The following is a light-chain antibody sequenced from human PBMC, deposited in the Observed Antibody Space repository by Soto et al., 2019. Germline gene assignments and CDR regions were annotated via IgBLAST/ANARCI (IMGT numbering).Light chain of an antibody. CDR1: QNINNY. V-gene: IGKV1-39*01. J-gene: IGKJ1*01. CDR2: DAS. CDR3: QQGFSAPPWT. Sequence: DIQMTQSPSSLSASVGDRVTITCRSSQNINNYLNWYQQRPGKAPKVIIYDASCLQSGVPSRFSGSGSGTDFTLTISSLQPEDSATYYCQQGFSAPPWTFGQGTKGEI.